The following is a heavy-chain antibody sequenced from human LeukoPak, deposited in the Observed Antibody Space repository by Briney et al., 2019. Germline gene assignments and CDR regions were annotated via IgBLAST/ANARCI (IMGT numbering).Heavy chain of an antibody. CDR2: IYYSGST. CDR1: GGSISSYY. V-gene: IGHV4-59*01. Sequence: PSEALSLTCTVSGGSISSYYWSWIRQPPGKGLEWVGHIYYSGSTNYNPSLKRRVTISVDMSKNQFSLNLSSVTAADTAVYYCARDSNYYFDYWGQGTLVTVSS. CDR3: ARDSNYYFDY. J-gene: IGHJ4*02. D-gene: IGHD1-1*01.